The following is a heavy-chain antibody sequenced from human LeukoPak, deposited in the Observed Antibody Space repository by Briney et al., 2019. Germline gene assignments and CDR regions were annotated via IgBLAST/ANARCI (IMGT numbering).Heavy chain of an antibody. CDR1: GYSISTGYY. CDR3: AGALGDNWFDP. CDR2: FYHGGST. J-gene: IGHJ5*02. Sequence: SETLSLTCTVSGYSISTGYYWGWIRRPPGKGLEWIGSFYHGGSTFYNPSLKSRVTISVDTSKNQFSLKLTSVTAADTAVYYCAGALGDNWFDPWGQGTLVTVSS. D-gene: IGHD5-24*01. V-gene: IGHV4-38-2*02.